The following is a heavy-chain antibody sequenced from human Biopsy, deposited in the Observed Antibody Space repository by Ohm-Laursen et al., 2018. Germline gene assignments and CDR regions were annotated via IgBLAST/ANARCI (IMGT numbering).Heavy chain of an antibody. D-gene: IGHD3-10*01. V-gene: IGHV3-74*01. Sequence: SLRLSCAASEFIFSRFWMYWVRQAPGKGLVWVSRINSDGSSTNYAGAVKGRLTISRDNAKNTVFLQMNSLRAEDTAVYYCTRAEAGSGSLLYFDYWGQGTLVTVSS. CDR2: INSDGSST. CDR1: EFIFSRFW. J-gene: IGHJ4*02. CDR3: TRAEAGSGSLLYFDY.